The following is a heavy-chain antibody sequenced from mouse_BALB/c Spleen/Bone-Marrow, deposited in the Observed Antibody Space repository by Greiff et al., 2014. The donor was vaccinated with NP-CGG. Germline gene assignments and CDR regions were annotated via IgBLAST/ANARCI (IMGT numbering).Heavy chain of an antibody. CDR3: AREDYDWFAY. Sequence: EVKLMESGGGLVQPGGSLKLSCAASGFTFSSYGMSWVRQTPDKRLELVATINSNGGSTYYPDSVKGRLTISRDNAKNTLYLQMSSLKSEDTAMYYCAREDYDWFAYWGQGTLVTVSA. V-gene: IGHV5-6-3*01. J-gene: IGHJ3*01. CDR1: GFTFSSYG. CDR2: INSNGGST. D-gene: IGHD2-4*01.